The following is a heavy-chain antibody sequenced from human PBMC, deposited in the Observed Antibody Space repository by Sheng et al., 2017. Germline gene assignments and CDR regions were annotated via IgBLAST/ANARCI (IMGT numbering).Heavy chain of an antibody. V-gene: IGHV3-48*03. D-gene: IGHD1-26*01. CDR2: ISSSGSTI. J-gene: IGHJ3*02. CDR1: GFTFSSYE. CDR3: ARAGATRGAFDI. Sequence: EVQLVESGGGLVQPGGSLRLSCAASGFTFSSYEMNWVRQAPGKGLEWVSYISSSGSTIYYADSVKGRFTISRDNAKNSLYLQMNSLRAEDTAVYYCARAGATRGAFDIWGQGTMVTVSS.